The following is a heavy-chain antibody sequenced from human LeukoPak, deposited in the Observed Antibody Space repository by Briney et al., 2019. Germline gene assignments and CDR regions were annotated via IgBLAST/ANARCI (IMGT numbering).Heavy chain of an antibody. CDR3: AKDRSSGGDDAFDI. V-gene: IGHV3-23*01. CDR2: MSGSGAGT. D-gene: IGHD3-22*01. Sequence: GGSLRLSCAASGFTFSNYGMSWVRQAPGKGLEWVSGMSGSGAGTYYADSVKGRFTISRDNSKNSLYLQMNSLRAEDTALYYCAKDRSSGGDDAFDIWGQGTMVTVSS. CDR1: GFTFSNYG. J-gene: IGHJ3*02.